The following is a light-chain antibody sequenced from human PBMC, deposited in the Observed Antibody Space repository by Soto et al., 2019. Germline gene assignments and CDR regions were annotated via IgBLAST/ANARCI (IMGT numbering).Light chain of an antibody. J-gene: IGKJ3*01. CDR3: QHYDNSPPSVT. CDR2: GAS. CDR1: ESISSSH. V-gene: IGKV3-20*01. Sequence: EIVLTQSPGTLSLSPGERATLSCRASESISSSHLAWYQQKPGQAPRLLIYGASRRATGIPDRFSGSGSGTDFILTISRLEPEDFAVYYCQHYDNSPPSVTFGPGTKVDIK.